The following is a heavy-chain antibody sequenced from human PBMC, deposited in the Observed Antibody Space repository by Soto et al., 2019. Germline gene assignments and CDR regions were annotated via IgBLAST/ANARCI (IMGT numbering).Heavy chain of an antibody. CDR3: VRDGTKNLRDRFDP. CDR2: IYHSGST. Sequence: PSETLSLTCAVSGYSISTGFNWAWIRQPPGKGLEWIGSIYHSGSTYYNLSLKSRVTISSDASKNQISLKLSSVTAADTALYYCVRDGTKNLRDRFDPWGRGILVTVSS. D-gene: IGHD1-1*01. J-gene: IGHJ5*02. V-gene: IGHV4-38-2*01. CDR1: GYSISTGFN.